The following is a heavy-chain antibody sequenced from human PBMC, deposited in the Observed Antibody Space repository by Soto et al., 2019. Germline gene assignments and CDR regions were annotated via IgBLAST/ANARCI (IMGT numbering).Heavy chain of an antibody. CDR3: ARGEVATIFHRNWDWFDP. Sequence: GGSLRLSCAASGFTFSDYYMSWIRQAPGKGLEWVSYISSSGSTIYYADSVKGRFTISRDNAKNSLYLQMNSLRAEDTAVYYCARGEVATIFHRNWDWFDPWGQGTLVTVSS. CDR2: ISSSGSTI. V-gene: IGHV3-11*01. CDR1: GFTFSDYY. J-gene: IGHJ5*02. D-gene: IGHD5-12*01.